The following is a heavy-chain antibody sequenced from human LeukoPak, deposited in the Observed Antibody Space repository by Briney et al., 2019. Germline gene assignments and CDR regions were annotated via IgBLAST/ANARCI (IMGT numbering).Heavy chain of an antibody. Sequence: GESLKISCQGAGYIFKNHWIGWVRQTPEGVLEWMAIIFPGDSDARYSPSFQGRVSVSVDKSIDTVYLQLDSLRASDTAIYYCARPDLGGTYYHDAFDIWGQGTMVSVSS. V-gene: IGHV5-51*01. CDR2: IFPGDSDA. D-gene: IGHD1-26*01. J-gene: IGHJ3*02. CDR3: ARPDLGGTYYHDAFDI. CDR1: GYIFKNHW.